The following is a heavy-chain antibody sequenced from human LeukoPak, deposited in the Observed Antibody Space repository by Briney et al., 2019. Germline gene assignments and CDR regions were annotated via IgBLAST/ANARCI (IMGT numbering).Heavy chain of an antibody. CDR1: GFSLSTSGMC. J-gene: IGHJ5*02. V-gene: IGHV2-70*11. CDR3: ARMYSSGADLGGWFDP. D-gene: IGHD6-19*01. Sequence: SGPTLVNPTQTLTLTCTFSGFSLSTSGMCVSWIRQPPGKTLEWLARIDCDDDKYYSTSLKTRLTISKDTSKNLVVLTMTNMDPVDTATYYCARMYSSGADLGGWFDPWGQGTLVTVSS. CDR2: IDCDDDK.